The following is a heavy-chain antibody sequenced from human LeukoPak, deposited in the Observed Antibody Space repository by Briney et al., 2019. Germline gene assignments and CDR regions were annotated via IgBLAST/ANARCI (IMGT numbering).Heavy chain of an antibody. J-gene: IGHJ6*02. CDR1: GFTFSNYW. CDR3: ARTDYRNGMDL. D-gene: IGHD4/OR15-4a*01. Sequence: GGSLRLSCAGSGFTFSNYWIHWVRHAPGEGLVWVSRINADGSVITYADSVKGRFTISRDNAKNTLYVQMDSLRCEDTAVYYCARTDYRNGMDLWGQGTTVTVSS. V-gene: IGHV3-74*01. CDR2: INADGSVI.